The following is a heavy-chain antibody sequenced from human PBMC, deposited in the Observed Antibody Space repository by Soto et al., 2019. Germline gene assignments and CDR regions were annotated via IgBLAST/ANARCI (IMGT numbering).Heavy chain of an antibody. CDR2: IKQDGSEK. CDR3: ARETYYDFWSGYPYYYYYGMDV. CDR1: GLTFSSYW. Sequence: EVQLVESGGGLVQPGGSLRLSCAASGLTFSSYWMSWVRQAPGKGLECVANIKQDGSEKYYVDSVKGRFTISRDNAKNSLYLQMNSLRAEDTAMYYCARETYYDFWSGYPYYYYYGMDVWGQGTTVTVSS. D-gene: IGHD3-3*01. J-gene: IGHJ6*02. V-gene: IGHV3-7*05.